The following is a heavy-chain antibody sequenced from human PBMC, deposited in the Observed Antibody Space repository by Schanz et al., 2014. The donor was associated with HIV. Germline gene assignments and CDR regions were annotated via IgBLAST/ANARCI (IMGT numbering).Heavy chain of an antibody. CDR1: GFIFSSYG. Sequence: VQLVESGGVVVQPGGSLRLSCAASGFIFSSYGMHWVRQAPGKGLEWVAVISYDGSNKYYADSVKGRFTISRDNSKNTLYLQMNSLRAEDTAVYYCARVANWDYYGMDVWGRGTTVTVSS. CDR2: ISYDGSNK. V-gene: IGHV3-33*05. J-gene: IGHJ6*02. CDR3: ARVANWDYYGMDV. D-gene: IGHD3-16*01.